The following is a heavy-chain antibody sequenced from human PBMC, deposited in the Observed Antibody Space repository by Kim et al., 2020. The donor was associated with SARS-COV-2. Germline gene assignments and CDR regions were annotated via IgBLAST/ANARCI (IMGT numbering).Heavy chain of an antibody. CDR3: ARRGRAGDYVSFYYYGMDV. Sequence: SETLSLTCTVSGGSISSYYWSWIRQPPGKGLEWIGYIYYSGSTNYNPSLKSRVTISVDTSKNQFSLKLSSVTAADTAVYYCARRGRAGDYVSFYYYGMDVWGQGTTVTVSS. V-gene: IGHV4-59*08. D-gene: IGHD4-17*01. CDR2: IYYSGST. J-gene: IGHJ6*02. CDR1: GGSISSYY.